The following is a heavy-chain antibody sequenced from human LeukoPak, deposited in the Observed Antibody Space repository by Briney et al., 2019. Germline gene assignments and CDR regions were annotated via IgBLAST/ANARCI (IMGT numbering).Heavy chain of an antibody. D-gene: IGHD3/OR15-3a*01. J-gene: IGHJ1*01. V-gene: IGHV3-9*01. Sequence: GGSLRLSCAASGFTFDDYAMHWVRQAPGKGLEWVSGISWNSGSIGYADSVKGRFTISRDNAKNSLYLQMNSLRAEDTALYYCAKGGIMISEYFQHWGQGTLVTVSS. CDR3: AKGGIMISEYFQH. CDR2: ISWNSGSI. CDR1: GFTFDDYA.